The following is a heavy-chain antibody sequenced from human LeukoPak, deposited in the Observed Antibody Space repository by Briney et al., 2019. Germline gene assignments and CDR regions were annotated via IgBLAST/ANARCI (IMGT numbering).Heavy chain of an antibody. CDR1: GFTFSSYS. J-gene: IGHJ4*02. CDR3: ARWLDY. CDR2: ISSGSTSI. Sequence: GGSLRLSCAASGFTFSSYSMNWLRQAPGKGLEWVSSISSGSTSIYYAHSMKGRFTISRDNAKNSLYLQMNSLRAEDTAVYYCARWLDYWGQGTLVTVSS. V-gene: IGHV3-21*01.